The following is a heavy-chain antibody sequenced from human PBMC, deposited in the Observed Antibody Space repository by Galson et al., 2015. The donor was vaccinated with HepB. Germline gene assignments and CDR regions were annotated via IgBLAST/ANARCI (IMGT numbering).Heavy chain of an antibody. Sequence: SLRLSCAASGFTFSSYNMNWVRQAPGKGLEWVSSISSSSYIYYADSVKGRFTISRDNAKNSLYLQMNSLRAEDTAVYYCAREGIAVAGYHFDYWGQGTLVTVSS. J-gene: IGHJ4*02. CDR2: ISSSSYI. V-gene: IGHV3-21*01. D-gene: IGHD6-19*01. CDR1: GFTFSSYN. CDR3: AREGIAVAGYHFDY.